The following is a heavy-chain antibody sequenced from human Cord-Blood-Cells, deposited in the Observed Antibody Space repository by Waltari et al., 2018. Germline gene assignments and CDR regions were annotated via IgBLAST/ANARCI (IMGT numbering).Heavy chain of an antibody. Sequence: VQLVPPGAEVKKPGPSVKVSCKASGGTFSRYATIWLRQAPGQGLEWMGGIIPILGIANYAQKFQGRVTITADKSTSTAYMELSSLRSEDTAVYYCASQVVVIDAFDIWGQGTMVTVSS. CDR3: ASQVVVIDAFDI. V-gene: IGHV1-69*10. J-gene: IGHJ3*02. CDR2: IIPILGIA. CDR1: GGTFSRYA. D-gene: IGHD3-22*01.